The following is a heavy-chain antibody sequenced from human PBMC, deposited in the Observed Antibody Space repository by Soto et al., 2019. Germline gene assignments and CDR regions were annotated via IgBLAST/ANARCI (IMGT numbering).Heavy chain of an antibody. J-gene: IGHJ2*01. Sequence: ASVKVSCKASGYTFTSYGISWVRQAPGQGLEWMGWISAYNGNTNYAQKLQGRVTMTTDTSTSTAYMELRSLRSDDTAVYYCARAELYDFWSGPAPGYFDLWGRGTLVTV. CDR1: GYTFTSYG. D-gene: IGHD3-3*01. V-gene: IGHV1-18*01. CDR2: ISAYNGNT. CDR3: ARAELYDFWSGPAPGYFDL.